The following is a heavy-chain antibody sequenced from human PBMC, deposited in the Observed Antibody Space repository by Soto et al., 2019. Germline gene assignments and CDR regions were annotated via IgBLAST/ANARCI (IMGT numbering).Heavy chain of an antibody. CDR3: ARTTRPGWFDP. D-gene: IGHD1-1*01. CDR2: IYSGGST. Sequence: GGSLRLSCAASGFTVSSNYMSWVRQAQGKGLEWVSVIYSGGSTYYADSVKGRFTISRDNSKNTLYLQMNSLRAEDTAVYYCARTTRPGWFDPWGQGTLVTVSS. CDR1: GFTVSSNY. J-gene: IGHJ5*02. V-gene: IGHV3-53*01.